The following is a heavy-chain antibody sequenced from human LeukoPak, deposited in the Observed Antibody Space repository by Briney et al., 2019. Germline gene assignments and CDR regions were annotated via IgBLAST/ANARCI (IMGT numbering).Heavy chain of an antibody. D-gene: IGHD5-24*01. CDR1: GYTFTSYY. CDR3: ARLGPGGMATITN. Sequence: GASVTVSCTASGYTFTSYYMHWVRQAPGQGLEWMGIINPSGGSTSYAQKFQGRVTITADESTSTAYMELSSLRSEDTAVYYCARLGPGGMATITNWGQGTLVTVSS. CDR2: INPSGGST. V-gene: IGHV1-46*01. J-gene: IGHJ4*02.